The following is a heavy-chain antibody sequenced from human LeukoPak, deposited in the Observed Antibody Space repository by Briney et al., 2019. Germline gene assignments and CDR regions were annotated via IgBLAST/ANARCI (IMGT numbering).Heavy chain of an antibody. CDR2: IYTSGRP. V-gene: IGHV4-61*02. D-gene: IGHD5-12*01. CDR3: ARGTWMYYFDY. J-gene: IGHJ4*02. CDR1: GGSISSGSYY. Sequence: PSETLSLTCTVSGGSISSGSYYWSWIRQPAGEGREGIGRIYTSGRPNYNPSLKSRVTISVDTSKNQLSLKLSSVTAADTAVYYCARGTWMYYFDYWGQGTLVTVSS.